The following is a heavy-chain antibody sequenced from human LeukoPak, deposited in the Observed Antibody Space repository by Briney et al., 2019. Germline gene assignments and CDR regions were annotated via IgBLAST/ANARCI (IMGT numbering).Heavy chain of an antibody. CDR1: GFTFSSYW. CDR2: INGDGSIE. J-gene: IGHJ4*02. CDR3: ARDPIVGDTGGGDY. Sequence: GGSLRLSCAASGFTFSSYWMTWVRQAPGNVLELVSNINGDGSIENYVHSVRGRFSIFRDNAKDALYLQMNSLRVDDTAIYYCARDPIVGDTGGGDYWGQGTLVTVSS. D-gene: IGHD1-26*01. V-gene: IGHV3-7*01.